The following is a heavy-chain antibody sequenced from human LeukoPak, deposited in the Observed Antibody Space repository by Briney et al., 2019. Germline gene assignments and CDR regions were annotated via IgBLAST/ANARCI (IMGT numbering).Heavy chain of an antibody. D-gene: IGHD4-23*01. CDR3: ARVDDYGGNSVGY. Sequence: ASVKVSCKASGYSFTTYYMHWMRQAPGQGLEWMGTMNPRGGSTNYAQKLQGRVTMIRDPSTSTVYMELSSLRFEDTAVYYCARVDDYGGNSVGYWGQGTLVTVSS. V-gene: IGHV1-46*01. CDR2: MNPRGGST. J-gene: IGHJ4*02. CDR1: GYSFTTYY.